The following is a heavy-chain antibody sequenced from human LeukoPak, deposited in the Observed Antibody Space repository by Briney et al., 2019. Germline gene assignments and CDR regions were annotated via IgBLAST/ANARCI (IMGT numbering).Heavy chain of an antibody. J-gene: IGHJ5*02. Sequence: GGSLRLSCAASGFTFSSYSMNWVRQAPGKGLEWVSYISSSSSTIYYADSVKGRFTNSRDNAKNSLYLQMNNLRAEDTAVYYCARSVPGSFNWFDPWGQGTLVTVSS. CDR1: GFTFSSYS. V-gene: IGHV3-48*01. CDR3: ARSVPGSFNWFDP. D-gene: IGHD1-26*01. CDR2: ISSSSSTI.